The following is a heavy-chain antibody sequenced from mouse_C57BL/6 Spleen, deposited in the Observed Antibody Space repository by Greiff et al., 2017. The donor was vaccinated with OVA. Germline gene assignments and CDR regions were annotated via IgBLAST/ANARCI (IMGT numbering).Heavy chain of an antibody. J-gene: IGHJ3*01. D-gene: IGHD1-1*01. CDR2: IYPGDGDT. Sequence: VKPGASVKISCKASGYAFSSYWMNWVKQRPGKGLEWIGQIYPGDGDTNYNGKFKGKATLTADKSSSTAYMQLSSLTSEDSAVYFCARDYYGSLAYWGQGTLVTVSA. V-gene: IGHV1-80*01. CDR3: ARDYYGSLAY. CDR1: GYAFSSYW.